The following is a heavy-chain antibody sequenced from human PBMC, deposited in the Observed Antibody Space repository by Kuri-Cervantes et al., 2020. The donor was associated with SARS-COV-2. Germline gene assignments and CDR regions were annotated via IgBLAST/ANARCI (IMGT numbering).Heavy chain of an antibody. V-gene: IGHV3-30*18. Sequence: GESLKISCAVSGSTFSSYGMHWVRQAPGKGLEWVAVISYDGSNKYYADSVKGRFTISRDNSKNTLYLQMNSLRAEDTAVYYCAKEYSGSWGYGYWGQGTLVTVSS. CDR3: AKEYSGSWGYGY. CDR2: ISYDGSNK. D-gene: IGHD1-26*01. J-gene: IGHJ4*02. CDR1: GSTFSSYG.